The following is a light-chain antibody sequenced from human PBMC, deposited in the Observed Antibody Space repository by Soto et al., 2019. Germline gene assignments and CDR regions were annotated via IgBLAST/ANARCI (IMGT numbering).Light chain of an antibody. CDR2: GAS. V-gene: IGKV3-20*01. J-gene: IGKJ5*01. Sequence: EIVLTQSPGTLSLSPGERATLSCRASQSISSSYLAWYQQKPGQTPRLLIYGASSRATGIPDRFSGSGSGTDFSLTISRLEPEDFAVYYCLQYGSSPPITFGPGTRLEIK. CDR3: LQYGSSPPIT. CDR1: QSISSSY.